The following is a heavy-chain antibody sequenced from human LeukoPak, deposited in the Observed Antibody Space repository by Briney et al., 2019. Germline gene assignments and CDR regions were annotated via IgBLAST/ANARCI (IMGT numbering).Heavy chain of an antibody. CDR2: INPNSGGT. CDR1: GYTFTDYY. Sequence: ASVKVSCKASGYTFTDYYMHWVRQAPGQGLEWMGWINPNSGGTIYAKKFQGRVTITSDTSINTVYMELSRLRSGDTAVYYCALIGDHAWFDPWGQGTLVTVSS. V-gene: IGHV1-2*02. J-gene: IGHJ5*02. CDR3: ALIGDHAWFDP. D-gene: IGHD3-10*01.